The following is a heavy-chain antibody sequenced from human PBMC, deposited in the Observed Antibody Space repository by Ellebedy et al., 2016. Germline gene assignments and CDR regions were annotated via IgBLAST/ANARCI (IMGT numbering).Heavy chain of an antibody. CDR3: VHRTTVTSVDY. Sequence: SGPTLVKPTQTLTLTCTFSGFSLTTNQVVVVWVRQPPGKAPEWLAFIYGNDDKRYSPSLRSRLTITKDTSKNQVVLTMTNMDPVDTATYYCVHRTTVTSVDYWGRGTLVTVSS. V-gene: IGHV2-5*01. J-gene: IGHJ4*02. CDR2: IYGNDDK. D-gene: IGHD4-17*01. CDR1: GFSLTTNQVV.